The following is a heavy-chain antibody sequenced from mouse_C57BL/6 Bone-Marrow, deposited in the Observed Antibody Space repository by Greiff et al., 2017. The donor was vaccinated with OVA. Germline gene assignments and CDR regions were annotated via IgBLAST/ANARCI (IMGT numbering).Heavy chain of an antibody. Sequence: EVHLVESGGDLVKPGGSLKLSCAASGFTFSSYGMSWVRQTPGKRLEWVATISSGGSDTYYPDSVKGRFTISRDNAKNTLYLQISSLKMEDTAMYSWDRHVGGSLDHEFDYWGQGTTLTVSS. J-gene: IGHJ2*01. CDR3: DRHVGGSLDHEFDY. CDR1: GFTFSSYG. D-gene: IGHD3-1*01. V-gene: IGHV5-6*01. CDR2: ISSGGSDT.